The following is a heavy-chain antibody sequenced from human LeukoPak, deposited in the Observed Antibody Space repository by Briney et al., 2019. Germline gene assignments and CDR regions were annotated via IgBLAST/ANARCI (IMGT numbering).Heavy chain of an antibody. CDR1: GFTFSTYW. CDR2: INQDASEI. CDR3: ATDRDNSDWQKRFDS. J-gene: IGHJ4*02. Sequence: PGGSLRLSCAASGFTFSTYWMTWYRQAPGKGLEWVGNINQDASEINYVDSVRGRFTISRDNAKNSLHLQMNSLRAEDTAVYYCATDRDNSDWQKRFDSWGQGTLVTVTP. D-gene: IGHD2-21*02. V-gene: IGHV3-7*01.